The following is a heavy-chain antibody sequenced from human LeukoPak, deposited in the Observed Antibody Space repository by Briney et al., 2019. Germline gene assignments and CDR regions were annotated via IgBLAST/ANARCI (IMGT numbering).Heavy chain of an antibody. CDR2: IYSGGGT. V-gene: IGHV3-53*01. CDR1: GFTVSNNY. CDR3: AYSSSSLNPMGGCFDY. J-gene: IGHJ4*02. D-gene: IGHD6-13*01. Sequence: PGGSLRLSCAASGFTVSNNYMSWVRQAPGKGLEWVSVIYSGGGTYYADSVKGRFTISRDNSKNTLYLQMNSLRAEDTAVYYCAYSSSSLNPMGGCFDYWGQGTLVTVSS.